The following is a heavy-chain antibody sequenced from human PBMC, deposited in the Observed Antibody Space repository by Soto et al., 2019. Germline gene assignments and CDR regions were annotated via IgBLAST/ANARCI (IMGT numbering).Heavy chain of an antibody. CDR2: ISYDGSNK. V-gene: IGHV3-30-3*01. J-gene: IGHJ4*02. Sequence: QVQLVESGGGVVQPGRSLRLSCAASGFTFSSYAMHWVRQAPGKGLEWVAVISYDGSNKYYADSVKGRFTISRDNSKNTLYLRMYSLRAEDTAVYYCARDRYYGSSGDKAYWGQGTLVTVSS. D-gene: IGHD3-22*01. CDR3: ARDRYYGSSGDKAY. CDR1: GFTFSSYA.